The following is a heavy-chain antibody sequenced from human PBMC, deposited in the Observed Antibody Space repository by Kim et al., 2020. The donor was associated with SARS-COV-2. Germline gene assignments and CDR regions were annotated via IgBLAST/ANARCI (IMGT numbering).Heavy chain of an antibody. J-gene: IGHJ3*02. V-gene: IGHV1-46*01. CDR3: ARDIAGRWLQLRAHAFDI. D-gene: IGHD5-12*01. Sequence: QGRVTMTRDTSTSTVYMELSSLRSEDTAVYYCARDIAGRWLQLRAHAFDIWGQGTMVTVSS.